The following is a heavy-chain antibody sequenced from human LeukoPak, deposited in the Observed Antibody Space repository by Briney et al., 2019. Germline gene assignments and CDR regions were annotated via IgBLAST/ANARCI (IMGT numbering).Heavy chain of an antibody. Sequence: GRSLRLSCAASGFTFSSYGMHWVRQAPGKGLEWVAVIWYDGSNKYYADSVKGRFTISRDNSKNTLYLQMNSLRAEDTAVYYCARDSSGYSFDYWGQGTLVTVSS. J-gene: IGHJ4*02. D-gene: IGHD3-22*01. CDR2: IWYDGSNK. V-gene: IGHV3-33*01. CDR3: ARDSSGYSFDY. CDR1: GFTFSSYG.